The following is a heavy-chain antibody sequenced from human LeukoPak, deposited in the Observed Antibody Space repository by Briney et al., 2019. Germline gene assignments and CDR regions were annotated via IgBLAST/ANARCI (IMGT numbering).Heavy chain of an antibody. Sequence: PSETLSLTCAVSGGSISSSNWWSWVRQPPGKGLAWIGEIYHSGSTNYNPSLKSRVTISVDKSKNQFSLKLSSVTAADTAVYYCARTTMVRGVIGVLDPWGQGTLVTVSS. CDR1: GGSISSSNW. CDR3: ARTTMVRGVIGVLDP. CDR2: IYHSGST. V-gene: IGHV4-4*02. D-gene: IGHD3-10*01. J-gene: IGHJ5*02.